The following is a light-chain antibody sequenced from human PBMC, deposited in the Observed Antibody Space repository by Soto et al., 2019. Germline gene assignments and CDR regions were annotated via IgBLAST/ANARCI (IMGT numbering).Light chain of an antibody. CDR2: GAS. J-gene: IGKJ1*01. CDR1: QNVNSNR. CDR3: QHYGSSSRT. Sequence: EMVLTQSPGTLSLSPGETATLSCRASQNVNSNRLAWYQQKPGQPPRLLIYGASSRATGIPDRVSGSGSGTDFTLTISRLEPEYLAVFYCQHYGSSSRTFGQGTKVEIK. V-gene: IGKV3-20*01.